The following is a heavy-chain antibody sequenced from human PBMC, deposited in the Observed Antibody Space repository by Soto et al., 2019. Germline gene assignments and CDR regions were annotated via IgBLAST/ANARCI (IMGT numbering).Heavy chain of an antibody. CDR2: TYYRSKWYI. D-gene: IGHD1-1*01. V-gene: IGHV6-1*01. J-gene: IGHJ6*03. Sequence: QVQLQQSGPGLVKPSQTLSLTCDISGDSVSSNSAAWNWIRQTPSRGLEWLGRTYYRSKWYINYALSVKSLITVNPDTSKNQFSLQLNSVTPEDTAVYYCARGSWDDVTGHYYMDVWGKGTTVTVSS. CDR3: ARGSWDDVTGHYYMDV. CDR1: GDSVSSNSAA.